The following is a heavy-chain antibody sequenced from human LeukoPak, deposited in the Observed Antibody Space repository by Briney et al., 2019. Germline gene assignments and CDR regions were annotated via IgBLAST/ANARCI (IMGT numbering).Heavy chain of an antibody. CDR1: GYSISSRYY. J-gene: IGHJ4*02. CDR2: IYHRRST. Sequence: PSETLSLTCTASGYSISSRYYWGWIPQAPGKGLEGIGSIYHRRSTYYNPSLKSPVTISVDTSKHQFSLKLSSVAAADTALYYWARAELSDYVGYYFDYWGQGALVTVAS. CDR3: ARAELSDYVGYYFDY. V-gene: IGHV4-38-2*02. D-gene: IGHD4-23*01.